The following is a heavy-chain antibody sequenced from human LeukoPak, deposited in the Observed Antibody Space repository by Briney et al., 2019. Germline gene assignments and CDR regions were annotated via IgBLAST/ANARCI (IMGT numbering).Heavy chain of an antibody. CDR2: IYPGDSDT. D-gene: IGHD5-18*01. V-gene: IGHV5-51*01. J-gene: IGHJ4*02. Sequence: PGESLKISCRGSGYSFTSYWISWVRQMPGKGLEWMGIIYPGDSDTRYSPSFQGQVTISADKSISTAYLQWSSLKASDTAMYYCARHSHVDTAMVTIYWGQGTLVTVSS. CDR1: GYSFTSYW. CDR3: ARHSHVDTAMVTIY.